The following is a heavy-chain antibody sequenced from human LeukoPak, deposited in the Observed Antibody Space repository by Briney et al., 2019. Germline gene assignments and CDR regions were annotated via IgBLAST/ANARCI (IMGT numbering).Heavy chain of an antibody. V-gene: IGHV3-66*01. D-gene: IGHD6-13*01. CDR3: ARRSGGGSWYYFDY. CDR1: GITVSSNY. J-gene: IGHJ4*02. CDR2: IYSGGST. Sequence: GGSLRLSCAASGITVSSNYMTWVRQAPGKGLEWVSVIYSGGSTYYADSVKGRFTISRDNSKNTLYLQMNSLRAEDTAVYYCARRSGGGSWYYFDYWGQGTLVTVSS.